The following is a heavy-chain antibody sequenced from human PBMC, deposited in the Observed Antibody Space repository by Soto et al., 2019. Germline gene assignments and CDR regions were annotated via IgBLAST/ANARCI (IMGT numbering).Heavy chain of an antibody. D-gene: IGHD2-8*01. CDR3: AKDRHPDGPFTFAS. Sequence: GGSLRLSCAASGFTFSNYAMAWVRQAPGKGLEWVSEIYRGGETFYADSMKGRITISRDNSKNTLYLQMNGLRVEDTALYYCAKDRHPDGPFTFASWGQRTLVPVSS. CDR2: IYRGGET. J-gene: IGHJ4*02. V-gene: IGHV3-23*01. CDR1: GFTFSNYA.